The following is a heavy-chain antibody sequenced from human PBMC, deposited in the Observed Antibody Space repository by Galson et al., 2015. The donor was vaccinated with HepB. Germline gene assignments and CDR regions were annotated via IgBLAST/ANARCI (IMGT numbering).Heavy chain of an antibody. CDR3: AKRALGTATTSYYFDY. D-gene: IGHD7-27*01. Sequence: SLRLSCAASGFTFSSYAMSWVRRAPGKGLERVSAISVSGTYTYYADSVKGRFTISRDDSKHTLYLQMNSLRPEDTAIYYWAKRALGTATTSYYFDYWGQGTLVTVSS. CDR2: ISVSGTYT. V-gene: IGHV3-23*01. J-gene: IGHJ4*02. CDR1: GFTFSSYA.